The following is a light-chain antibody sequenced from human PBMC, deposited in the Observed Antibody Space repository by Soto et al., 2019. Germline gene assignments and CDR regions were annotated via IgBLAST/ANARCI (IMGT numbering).Light chain of an antibody. CDR2: YDS. Sequence: SYELTQPPSVSVAPGKTARITCGGNNIGSKSVYWYQQKPGQAPVLVIYYDSDRPSGIPERFSGSNSGNTATLTISRVEAGDEADYYCQVWDSSSDHPVFGGGTKRTVL. CDR3: QVWDSSSDHPV. V-gene: IGLV3-21*04. CDR1: NIGSKS. J-gene: IGLJ2*01.